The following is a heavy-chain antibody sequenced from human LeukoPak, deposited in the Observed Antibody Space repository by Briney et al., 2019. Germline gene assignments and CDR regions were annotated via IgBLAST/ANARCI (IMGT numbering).Heavy chain of an antibody. CDR3: ARDRDYAFDS. CDR1: GFTFSNFW. J-gene: IGHJ4*02. CDR2: IGGTHSNI. D-gene: IGHD4-17*01. V-gene: IGHV3-48*02. Sequence: GGSLRLSCTASGFTFSNFWMGWVRQAPGMGLEWVSYIGGTHSNIYYADSVKGRFTISRDDAKNSLYLQMNSLRDEDTAVYYCARDRDYAFDSWGQGTLVTVSS.